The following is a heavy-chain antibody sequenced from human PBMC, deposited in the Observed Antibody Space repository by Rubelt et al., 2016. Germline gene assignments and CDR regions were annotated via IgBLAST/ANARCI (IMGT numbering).Heavy chain of an antibody. D-gene: IGHD2-2*01. J-gene: IGHJ4*02. V-gene: IGHV3-53*01. CDR2: IYSGGST. CDR3: AGGGGVVVVPAATYFDY. Sequence: WVRQAPGKGLEWVSVIYSGGSTYYADSVKGRFTISRDNSKNTLYHQMNSLRAEDTAVYYCAGGGGVVVVPAATYFDYWGQGTLVTVSS.